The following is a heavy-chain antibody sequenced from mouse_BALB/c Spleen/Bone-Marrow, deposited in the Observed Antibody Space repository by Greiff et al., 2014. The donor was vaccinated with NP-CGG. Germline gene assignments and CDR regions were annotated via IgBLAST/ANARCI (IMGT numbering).Heavy chain of an antibody. CDR2: INPSTGYT. CDR1: GYTFTSYW. D-gene: IGHD2-12*01. CDR3: ARWGDDGTFDY. V-gene: IGHV1-7*01. Sequence: VQLQQSGAELAKPGASVKMSCKASGYTFTSYWMHWVKQRPGQGLEWIGYINPSTGYTEYNQKFKVKATLTADKSSSTAYMQLSSLTSEDSAVYYCARWGDDGTFDYWGQGTTLTVSS. J-gene: IGHJ2*01.